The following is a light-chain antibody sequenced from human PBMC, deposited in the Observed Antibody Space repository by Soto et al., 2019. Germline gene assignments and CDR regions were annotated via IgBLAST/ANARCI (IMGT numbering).Light chain of an antibody. CDR1: QSVSSY. Sequence: IVLTPSPVTLSLSPVERATLSCRATQSVSSYLAWYQPRPGQAPRLLIYDASTRATGIPARFSGSGSGTDFPLTIDNLEPEDCAIYYCQQRNNWPPITCGQGTRREIK. CDR2: DAS. CDR3: QQRNNWPPIT. J-gene: IGKJ5*01. V-gene: IGKV3-11*01.